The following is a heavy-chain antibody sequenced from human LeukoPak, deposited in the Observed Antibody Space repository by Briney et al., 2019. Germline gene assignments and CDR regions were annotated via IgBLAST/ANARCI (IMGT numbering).Heavy chain of an antibody. CDR1: GGSFSGYY. CDR2: INHSGST. J-gene: IGHJ4*02. CDR3: ARGDASGYPDY. V-gene: IGHV4-34*01. D-gene: IGHD3-22*01. Sequence: PSETLSLTCAVYGGSFSGYYWSWIRQPPGKGLEWIGEINHSGSTNYKSSLKSRVSISVDKSRNQLSLKLTSVTAADTAVYYCARGDASGYPDYWGQGTLVTVSS.